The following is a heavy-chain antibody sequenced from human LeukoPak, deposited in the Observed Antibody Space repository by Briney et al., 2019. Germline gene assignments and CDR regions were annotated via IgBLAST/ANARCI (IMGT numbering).Heavy chain of an antibody. V-gene: IGHV3-30*18. Sequence: GESLRLSCAASGFTFSSYGMHWVRQAPGKGLEWVAVISYDGSNKYYADSVKGRFTISRDNSKNTLYLQMNSLRAEDTAVYYCAKGDIAVAGPEYWGQGTLVTVSS. D-gene: IGHD6-19*01. CDR1: GFTFSSYG. CDR2: ISYDGSNK. J-gene: IGHJ4*02. CDR3: AKGDIAVAGPEY.